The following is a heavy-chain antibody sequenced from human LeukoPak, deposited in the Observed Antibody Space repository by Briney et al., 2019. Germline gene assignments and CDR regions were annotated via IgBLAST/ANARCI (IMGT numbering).Heavy chain of an antibody. D-gene: IGHD6-13*01. CDR1: GFTFSSYA. Sequence: AGSLRLSCSASGFTFSSYAMYWVRQAPGKGLESVSTISSNGVTTYYEDSVKGRFTISRDNSKNTLYLQMSSLRPDDTAVYYCVKGEYSSTWLLDYWGQGTLVTVSS. V-gene: IGHV3-64D*06. J-gene: IGHJ4*02. CDR3: VKGEYSSTWLLDY. CDR2: ISSNGVTT.